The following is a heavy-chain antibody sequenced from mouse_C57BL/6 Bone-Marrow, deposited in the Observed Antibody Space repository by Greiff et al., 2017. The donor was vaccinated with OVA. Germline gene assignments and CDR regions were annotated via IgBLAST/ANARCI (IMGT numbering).Heavy chain of an antibody. V-gene: IGHV1-85*01. Sequence: QVQLKESGPELVKPGASVKLSCKASGYTFTSYDINWVKQRPGQGLEWIGWIYPRDGSTKYNEKFKGKATLTVDTSSSTAYMELHSLTSEDSAVYFCASLGVTTTGFFDYWGQGTTLTVSS. CDR1: GYTFTSYD. D-gene: IGHD2-2*01. CDR3: ASLGVTTTGFFDY. CDR2: IYPRDGST. J-gene: IGHJ2*01.